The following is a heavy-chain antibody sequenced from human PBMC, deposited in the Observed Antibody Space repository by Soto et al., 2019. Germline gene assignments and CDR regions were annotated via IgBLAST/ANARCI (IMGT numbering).Heavy chain of an antibody. CDR3: GRGRGLLLWFGTDMGGFAP. CDR2: INHSGST. Sequence: SETLSLTCAVYGGSFSGYYWSWIRQPPGKGLEWIGEINHSGSTNYNPSLKSRVTISVDTSKNQFSLKLSSVTAADTAVYYCGRGRGLLLWFGTDMGGFAPGGQGTLVTVYS. D-gene: IGHD3-10*01. CDR1: GGSFSGYY. J-gene: IGHJ5*02. V-gene: IGHV4-34*01.